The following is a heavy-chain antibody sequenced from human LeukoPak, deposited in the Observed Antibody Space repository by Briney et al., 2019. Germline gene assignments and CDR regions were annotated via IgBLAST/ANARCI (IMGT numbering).Heavy chain of an antibody. Sequence: ASVKVSCKASGGTFSSYAISWVRQAPGQGLEWMGGIIPIFGTANYAQKFQGRVTITADESTSTAYMELSSLRSEDTAVYYCARDYPDYGGNSLRFDYWGQGTLVTVSS. CDR2: IIPIFGTA. CDR3: ARDYPDYGGNSLRFDY. J-gene: IGHJ4*02. CDR1: GGTFSSYA. V-gene: IGHV1-69*13. D-gene: IGHD4-23*01.